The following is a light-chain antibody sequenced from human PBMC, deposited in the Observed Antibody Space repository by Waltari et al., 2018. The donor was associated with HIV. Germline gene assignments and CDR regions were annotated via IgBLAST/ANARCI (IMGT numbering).Light chain of an antibody. CDR2: KVS. J-gene: IGKJ2*01. Sequence: DVVMTQSPISLPVTLGQPASISCRSSQSLLSSDGSTHLNWFHQRPGHSPRRLIYKVSNRDSGVPDRFSGSGSGTDFTLTINRVEAGDVGVYYCMQGTYWPGTFGQGTTLEI. CDR3: MQGTYWPGT. CDR1: QSLLSSDGSTH. V-gene: IGKV2-30*01.